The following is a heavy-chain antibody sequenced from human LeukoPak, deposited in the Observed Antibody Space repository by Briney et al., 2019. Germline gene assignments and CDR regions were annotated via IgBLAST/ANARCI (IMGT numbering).Heavy chain of an antibody. CDR3: ARRLVEYSSLGNFDY. CDR1: GGSISCRNG. Sequence: SGTLSLTCGDSGGSISCRNGWRWVGQPPAKGLDWIGEIYHSGSTNYNPSLKSRVTISVDKSKNQFSLKLSSVTAADTAVYYCARRLVEYSSLGNFDYWGQGTLVTVSS. CDR2: IYHSGST. D-gene: IGHD6-6*01. J-gene: IGHJ4*02. V-gene: IGHV4-4*02.